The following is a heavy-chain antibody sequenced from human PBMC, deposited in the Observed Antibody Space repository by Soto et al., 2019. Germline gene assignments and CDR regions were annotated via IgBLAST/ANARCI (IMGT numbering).Heavy chain of an antibody. CDR3: AKGPDYDILTGYYHFDD. Sequence: PGGSLRLSCAASGFTFDDYAMHWVRQAPGKGLEWVSGISWNSGSIGYADSVKGRFTISRDNAKNSLYLQMNSLRAEDTALYYCAKGPDYDILTGYYHFDDWGQGTLVTVAS. D-gene: IGHD3-9*01. V-gene: IGHV3-9*01. J-gene: IGHJ4*02. CDR1: GFTFDDYA. CDR2: ISWNSGSI.